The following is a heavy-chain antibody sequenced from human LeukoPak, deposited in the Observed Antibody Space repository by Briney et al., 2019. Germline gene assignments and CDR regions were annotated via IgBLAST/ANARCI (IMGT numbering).Heavy chain of an antibody. CDR3: ARRFDSPHRAAGDVFDS. Sequence: SETLSLTCTVSGGSISSSNYYWGWIRQPPGKGLEWIGSIYYSGSTYYNPSRKSRVTISVDTSKNQFSLKLSSVTAADTAVFYCARRFDSPHRAAGDVFDSWGQGTLVTVSS. D-gene: IGHD6-13*01. CDR1: GGSISSSNYY. J-gene: IGHJ4*02. V-gene: IGHV4-39*01. CDR2: IYYSGST.